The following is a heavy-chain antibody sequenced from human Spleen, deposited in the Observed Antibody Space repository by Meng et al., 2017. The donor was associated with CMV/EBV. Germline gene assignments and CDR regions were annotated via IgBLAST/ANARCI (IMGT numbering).Heavy chain of an antibody. V-gene: IGHV3-30*02. CDR1: GFSFSRYG. J-gene: IGHJ6*02. CDR3: AKDRVAYTNYPYGMDV. D-gene: IGHD2-21*01. CDR2: IRSDGDYK. Sequence: GESLKISWGASGFSFSRYGMHWVRQAPGKGLEWVAFIRSDGDYKHYRDSVKGRVTISRDNSKNTLYLQMGSLRPGDTAVYYCAKDRVAYTNYPYGMDVWGQGTTVTVSS.